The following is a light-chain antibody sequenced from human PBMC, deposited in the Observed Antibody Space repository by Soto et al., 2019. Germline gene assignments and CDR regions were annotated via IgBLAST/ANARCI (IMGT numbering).Light chain of an antibody. CDR1: QSVTNN. Sequence: TQSPGTLSLSPGERATLSCGASQSVTNNFLAWYQQKPGKAPKLLIYAASSLQSGVPSRFSGSGSGTDFTLTISSLQPEDFATYYCQQSYSTPVTFGQGTKVDIK. V-gene: IGKV1-39*01. CDR3: QQSYSTPVT. CDR2: AAS. J-gene: IGKJ1*01.